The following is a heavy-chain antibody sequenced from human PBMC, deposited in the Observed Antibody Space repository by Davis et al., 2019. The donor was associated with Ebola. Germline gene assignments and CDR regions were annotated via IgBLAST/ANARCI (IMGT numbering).Heavy chain of an antibody. V-gene: IGHV3-53*01. CDR3: TQSGSRDY. D-gene: IGHD1-26*01. CDR1: GFTVSSNY. Sequence: GGSLRLSCAASGFTVSSNYMSWVRQAPGKGLEWVSVIYSGGSTYYADSVKGRFTISRDNSKNTLYLQMNSLKTEDTAVYYCTQSGSRDYWGQGTLVTVSS. J-gene: IGHJ4*02. CDR2: IYSGGST.